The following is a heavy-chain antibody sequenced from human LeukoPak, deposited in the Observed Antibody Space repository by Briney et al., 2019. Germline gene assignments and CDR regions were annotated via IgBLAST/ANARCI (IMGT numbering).Heavy chain of an antibody. J-gene: IGHJ6*03. V-gene: IGHV4-59*01. CDR3: ARETSQKGAHYMDV. CDR2: IYYSGST. Sequence: SETLSLTCTVSGGSISSYYWSWIRQPPGKGLEWIGYIYYSGSTNYNPSLKSRDTISVDTSKKQFSLELTSVTVADTAVYYCARETSQKGAHYMDVWGKGTTVTISS. CDR1: GGSISSYY. D-gene: IGHD3-16*01.